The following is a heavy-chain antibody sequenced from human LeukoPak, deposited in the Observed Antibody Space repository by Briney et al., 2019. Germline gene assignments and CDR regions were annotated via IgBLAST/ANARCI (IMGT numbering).Heavy chain of an antibody. J-gene: IGHJ6*02. CDR3: ARDSRYCSSTSCYDYYYYGMDV. CDR2: IWYDGSNK. Sequence: GSLRLSCAASGFTFSSYGMHWVRQAPGKGLEWVAVIWYDGSNKYYADSVKGRFTISRDNSKNTLYLQMNSLRAEDTAVYYCARDSRYCSSTSCYDYYYYGMDVWGQGTTVTVSS. CDR1: GFTFSSYG. D-gene: IGHD2-2*01. V-gene: IGHV3-33*01.